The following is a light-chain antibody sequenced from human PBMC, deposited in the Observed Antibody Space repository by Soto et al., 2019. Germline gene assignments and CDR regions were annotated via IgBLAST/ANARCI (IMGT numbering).Light chain of an antibody. CDR2: EVS. CDR3: SSFAGNNNLV. V-gene: IGLV2-8*01. Sequence: QSALTQPPSASGSPGQSVTISCTGTSSDVGGYNYVSWYQQHPGKAPKLMISEVSKRPSGVPARFSGSKSGNTASLTVSGLQAEDEADYYRSSFAGNNNLVFGGGTKLPVL. J-gene: IGLJ2*01. CDR1: SSDVGGYNY.